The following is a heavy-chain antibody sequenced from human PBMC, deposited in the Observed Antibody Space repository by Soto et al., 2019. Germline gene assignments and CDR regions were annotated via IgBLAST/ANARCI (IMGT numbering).Heavy chain of an antibody. D-gene: IGHD5-18*01. V-gene: IGHV6-1*01. CDR3: ARDPRYSYGPTYYYYYGMDV. Sequence: SQTLSLTCAISGDSVSRHSAAWHWIRQSPSRGLEWLGRTYYRSKWYNDYAVSVKSRITINPDTSKNQFSLQLLSVTPEDTAVYYCARDPRYSYGPTYYYYYGMDVWGQGTTVTVSS. J-gene: IGHJ6*02. CDR1: GDSVSRHSAA. CDR2: TYYRSKWYN.